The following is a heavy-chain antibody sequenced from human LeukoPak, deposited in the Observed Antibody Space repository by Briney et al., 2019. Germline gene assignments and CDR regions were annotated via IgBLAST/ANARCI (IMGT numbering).Heavy chain of an antibody. V-gene: IGHV4-34*01. J-gene: IGHJ4*02. Sequence: PSETLSLTCAVYGGSFSGYYWSWIRQPPGKGLEWIGEINHSGSTNYNPSLKSRVTISVDTSKNQFSLKLSSVTAADTAVYYCARDSSWYKGFDYWGQGTLVTVSS. CDR1: GGSFSGYY. CDR3: ARDSSWYKGFDY. CDR2: INHSGST. D-gene: IGHD6-13*01.